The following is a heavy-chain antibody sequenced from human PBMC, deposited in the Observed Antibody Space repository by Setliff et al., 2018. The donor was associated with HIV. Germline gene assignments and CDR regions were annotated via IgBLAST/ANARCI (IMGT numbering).Heavy chain of an antibody. J-gene: IGHJ5*02. CDR3: ARAPPLYYYGSGSYFYNWFDP. D-gene: IGHD3-10*01. Sequence: SKTLSLTCTVSGGSISSYYWSWIRQPPGKGLEWIGYIYYSGSTNYNPSLKSRVTISVDTSKNQFSLKLSSVTAADTAVYYCARAPPLYYYGSGSYFYNWFDPWGQGTLVTVSS. CDR2: IYYSGST. V-gene: IGHV4-59*01. CDR1: GGSISSYY.